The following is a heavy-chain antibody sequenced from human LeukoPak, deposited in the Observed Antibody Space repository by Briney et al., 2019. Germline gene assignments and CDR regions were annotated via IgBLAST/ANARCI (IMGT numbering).Heavy chain of an antibody. D-gene: IGHD1-26*01. V-gene: IGHV1-18*01. Sequence: ASVKVSCKASGYTFTSYGISWVRQAPGQGLEWMGWISAYNGNTTYAQKLQGRVTMTTDTSTSTAYMELRSLRSDDTAVYYCARVQVGAYYFDYWGQGTLVTVSS. CDR1: GYTFTSYG. J-gene: IGHJ4*02. CDR2: ISAYNGNT. CDR3: ARVQVGAYYFDY.